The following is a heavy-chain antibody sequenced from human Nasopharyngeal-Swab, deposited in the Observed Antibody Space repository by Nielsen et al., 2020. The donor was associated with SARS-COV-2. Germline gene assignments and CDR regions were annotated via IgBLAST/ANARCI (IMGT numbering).Heavy chain of an antibody. CDR1: GLTVSSTY. CDR2: TEIGGTT. Sequence: GESLKISCAVSGLTVSSTYMSWVRQAPGKGLEWVSVTEIGGTTHYADSVKGRFSISRDSSTNTLYLQMNNVRAEDTAVYYCARGVQWLVRRWDYYYYYMDVWGKGTTVTVSS. J-gene: IGHJ6*03. V-gene: IGHV3-53*01. D-gene: IGHD6-19*01. CDR3: ARGVQWLVRRWDYYYYYMDV.